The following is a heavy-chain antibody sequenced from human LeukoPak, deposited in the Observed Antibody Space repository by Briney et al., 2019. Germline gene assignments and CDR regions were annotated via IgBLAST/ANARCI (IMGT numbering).Heavy chain of an antibody. J-gene: IGHJ3*02. CDR3: ARGRGHDWGAFDI. CDR1: GYSISSGYY. D-gene: IGHD7-27*01. V-gene: IGHV4-38-2*02. Sequence: SETLSLTCTVSGYSISSGYYWGWIRQPPGKGLEWIGSIYHSGSTYYNPPLKSRVTISVDTSKNQFSLKLSSVTAADTAVYYCARGRGHDWGAFDIWGQGTMVTVSS. CDR2: IYHSGST.